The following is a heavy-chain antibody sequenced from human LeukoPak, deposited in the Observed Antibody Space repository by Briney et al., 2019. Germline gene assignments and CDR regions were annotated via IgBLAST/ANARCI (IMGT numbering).Heavy chain of an antibody. D-gene: IGHD2-15*01. CDR3: ARGVAAKPYDWFDP. J-gene: IGHJ5*02. CDR1: GDSISPYY. CDR2: IYSGGST. V-gene: IGHV3-53*04. Sequence: ETLSLTCNVSGDSISPYYWSWIRQPPGKGLEWVSVIYSGGSTYYADSVKGRFTISRHNSKNTLYLQMNSLRAEDTAVYYCARGVAAKPYDWFDPWGQGTLVTVSS.